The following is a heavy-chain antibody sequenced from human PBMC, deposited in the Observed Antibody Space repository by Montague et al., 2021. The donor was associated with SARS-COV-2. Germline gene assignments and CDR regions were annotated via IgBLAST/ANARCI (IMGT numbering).Heavy chain of an antibody. Sequence: SETLSLTCTVSGGSISSYYWSWIRQPPGKGLEWIGRIFTSGTTNYNPSLKSRVTMSIDTSKNQFSLKLSSVTAADTAVYYCARGSGSYNYWDFDLWGRGTLVTVSS. V-gene: IGHV4-4*07. J-gene: IGHJ2*01. CDR3: ARGSGSYNYWDFDL. CDR2: IFTSGTT. CDR1: GGSISSYY. D-gene: IGHD6-19*01.